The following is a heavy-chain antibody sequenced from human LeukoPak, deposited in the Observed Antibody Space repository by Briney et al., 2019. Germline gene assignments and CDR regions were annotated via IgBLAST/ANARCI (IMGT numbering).Heavy chain of an antibody. D-gene: IGHD6-19*01. J-gene: IGHJ5*02. CDR1: GGTFSSYA. CDR3: ARDRTWAVAVAHQNNWFDP. V-gene: IGHV1-69*04. Sequence: GASVKVSCKASGGTFSSYAISWVRQAPGQGLEWMGRIIPILGIANYAQKFQGRVTITADKSTSTAYMELSSLRSEDTAVYYCARDRTWAVAVAHQNNWFDPWGQGTLVTVFS. CDR2: IIPILGIA.